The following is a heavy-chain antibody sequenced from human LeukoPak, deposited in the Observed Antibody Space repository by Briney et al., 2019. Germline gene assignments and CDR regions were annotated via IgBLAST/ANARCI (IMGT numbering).Heavy chain of an antibody. CDR2: IRYDGVNK. CDR1: GFTFNSYG. D-gene: IGHD4-17*01. CDR3: AKPNYGDPWYFYFYMDV. J-gene: IGHJ6*03. Sequence: GGSLRLSCAASGFTFNSYGMHWVRQAPGKGLEWVAFIRYDGVNKYYADSVKGRFTISRDNSKNTLYLQMNSLRAEDTAVYYCAKPNYGDPWYFYFYMDVWGTGTTVTVSS. V-gene: IGHV3-30*02.